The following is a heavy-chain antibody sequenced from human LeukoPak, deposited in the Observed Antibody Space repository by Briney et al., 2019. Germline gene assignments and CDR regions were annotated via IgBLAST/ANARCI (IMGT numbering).Heavy chain of an antibody. CDR3: ARQGDSSGYYYFDY. D-gene: IGHD3-22*01. V-gene: IGHV4-39*01. CDR2: IYYSGST. CDR1: GGSISSSSYY. J-gene: IGHJ4*01. Sequence: SETLSLTCTVSGGSISSSSYYWGWIRQPPGKGLEWIGSIYYSGSTYYNPSLKSRVTISVDTSKNQFSLKLSSVTAADTAVYYCARQGDSSGYYYFDYWGHGTLVTVSS.